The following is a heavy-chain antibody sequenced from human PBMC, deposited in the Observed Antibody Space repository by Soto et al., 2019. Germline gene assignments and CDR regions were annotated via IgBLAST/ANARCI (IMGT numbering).Heavy chain of an antibody. CDR1: GFTFSSYG. Sequence: QVQLVESGGGVVQPGRSLRLSCAASGFTFSSYGMHWVRQAPGKGLEWVAVISYDGSNKYYADSVKGRFTISRDNSKNXXYLQMNSLRAEDTAVYYCAKDLGWFGELLHSYFDYWGQGTLVTVSS. CDR3: AKDLGWFGELLHSYFDY. J-gene: IGHJ4*02. CDR2: ISYDGSNK. V-gene: IGHV3-30*18. D-gene: IGHD3-10*01.